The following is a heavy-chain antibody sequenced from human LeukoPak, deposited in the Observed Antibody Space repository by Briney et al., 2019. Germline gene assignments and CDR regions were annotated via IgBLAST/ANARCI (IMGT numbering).Heavy chain of an antibody. CDR1: GFSFSTYS. Sequence: GGSLRLSCEASGFSFSTYSMNWVRQAPGKGLEWVSAISGYGDSTYYADSVKGRFTISRDNSKNTLSLQMNSLRAEDTAVYYCARDRGPYAGIANNWFDPWGHGTLVAVYS. D-gene: IGHD2-8*01. J-gene: IGHJ5*02. V-gene: IGHV3-23*01. CDR2: ISGYGDST. CDR3: ARDRGPYAGIANNWFDP.